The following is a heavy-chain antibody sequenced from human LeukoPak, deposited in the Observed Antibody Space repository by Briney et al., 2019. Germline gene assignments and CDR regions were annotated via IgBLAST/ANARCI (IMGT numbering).Heavy chain of an antibody. CDR3: ARVRHDSSSSYDYYFDL. CDR2: IIPMLGLT. Sequence: GASVKVSYKASGGTFTSYAVSWLRQAPGQGLEWMGRIIPMLGLTNYAQNFQGRLTLTADRITSTVYMDLSSLRSEDTAVYYCARVRHDSSSSYDYYFDLWGRGTLVSVPS. V-gene: IGHV1-69*04. J-gene: IGHJ2*01. D-gene: IGHD3-22*01. CDR1: GGTFTSYA.